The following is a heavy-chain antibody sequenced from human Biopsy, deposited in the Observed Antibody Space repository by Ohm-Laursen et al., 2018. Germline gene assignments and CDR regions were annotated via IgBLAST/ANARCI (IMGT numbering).Heavy chain of an antibody. V-gene: IGHV4-31*01. CDR1: GGSISSGGSY. CDR2: IFNSANT. CDR3: AIGDYFDSNGYFWFDP. D-gene: IGHD3-22*01. J-gene: IGHJ5*02. Sequence: TLSLTCTVSGGSISSGGSYWSWIRQRPGKGLEWIGYIFNSANTYYNPSLKNLITISGDTSKNQFSLKLNSVTAADTAVYYCAIGDYFDSNGYFWFDPWGQGTLVTVSS.